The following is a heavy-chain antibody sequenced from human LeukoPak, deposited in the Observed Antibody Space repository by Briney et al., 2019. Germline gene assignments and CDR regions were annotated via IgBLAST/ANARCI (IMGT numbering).Heavy chain of an antibody. J-gene: IGHJ6*03. Sequence: GASVKVSCKASGYTFTSYDINWVRQATGQGLEWMGWMNPNSGNTGYAQKFQGRVTITRNTSISTAYMELSSLRSEDTAVYYCARARYGFWSGYSAYYYYYMDVWGKGTTVTVSS. CDR3: ARARYGFWSGYSAYYYYYMDV. V-gene: IGHV1-8*03. CDR1: GYTFTSYD. D-gene: IGHD3-3*01. CDR2: MNPNSGNT.